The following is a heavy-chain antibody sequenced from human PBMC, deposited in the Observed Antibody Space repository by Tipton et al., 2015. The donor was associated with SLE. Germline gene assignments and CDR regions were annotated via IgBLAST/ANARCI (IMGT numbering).Heavy chain of an antibody. CDR3: ARDLYDFWSGYFYFDY. CDR2: IPTDGSNK. Sequence: SLRLSCAASEFTFSGYAMHWVRQAPGKGLEWVAVIPTDGSNKYYADSVKGRFTISRENSKNTLYLQMNSLRAEDTAVYYCARDLYDFWSGYFYFDYWGQGTLVTVSS. V-gene: IGHV3-30*04. J-gene: IGHJ4*02. CDR1: EFTFSGYA. D-gene: IGHD3-3*01.